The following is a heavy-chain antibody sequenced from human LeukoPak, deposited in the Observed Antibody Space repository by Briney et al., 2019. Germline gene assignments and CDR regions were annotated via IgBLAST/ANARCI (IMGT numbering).Heavy chain of an antibody. J-gene: IGHJ3*02. D-gene: IGHD4-11*01. CDR1: GGTFSSYA. CDR2: IIPIFGTA. V-gene: IGHV1-69*13. CDR3: ARSTPDYSAFDI. Sequence: ASVNVSCTASGGTFSSYAISWVRQAPGLGLEWMGGIIPIFGTANYAQKFQGRVTITADESTSTAYMELSSLRSEDTAVYYCARSTPDYSAFDIWGQGTMVTVSS.